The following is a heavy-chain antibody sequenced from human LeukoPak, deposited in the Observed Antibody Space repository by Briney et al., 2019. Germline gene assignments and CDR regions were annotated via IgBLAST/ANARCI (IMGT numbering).Heavy chain of an antibody. CDR3: ARQGRVAGTDYFDY. J-gene: IGHJ4*02. Sequence: GESLKISCKGSGYSFSNYWIGWVRQMPGKGLERMGIIYPGDSDTRYNPSFQGQVTISADKSISTAYLQWSSLKASDTAMYYCARQGRVAGTDYFDYWGQGTLVNVSS. V-gene: IGHV5-51*01. CDR2: IYPGDSDT. CDR1: GYSFSNYW. D-gene: IGHD6-19*01.